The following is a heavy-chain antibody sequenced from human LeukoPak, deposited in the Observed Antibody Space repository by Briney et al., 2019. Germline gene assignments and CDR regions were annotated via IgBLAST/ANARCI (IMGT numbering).Heavy chain of an antibody. CDR3: ARERDGYNYVLEY. CDR2: IKQDGSEK. Sequence: GGSLRLSCAASGFTFSSYWMSWVRQAPGKGLEWVANIKQDGSEKYYVDSVKGRFTISRDNAKNSLYLQMNSLRAEDTAVYYCARERDGYNYVLEYWGQGTLVTVSS. V-gene: IGHV3-7*01. CDR1: GFTFSSYW. J-gene: IGHJ4*02. D-gene: IGHD5-24*01.